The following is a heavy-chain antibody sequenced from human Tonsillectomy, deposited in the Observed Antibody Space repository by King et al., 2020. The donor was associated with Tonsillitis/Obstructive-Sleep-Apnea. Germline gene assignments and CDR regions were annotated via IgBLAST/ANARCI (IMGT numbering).Heavy chain of an antibody. CDR1: GYSFTSYG. CDR3: ARGTWVGGVSATTTFDY. J-gene: IGHJ4*02. Sequence: VQLVQSGAEVKKPGASVKVSCKAFGYSFTSYGISWVRQAPGQGLEWMGWISTYNGNTNYAQKLQGRVTMTTDTSTSTAYMELRSLRSDDTAVYYCARGTWVGGVSATTTFDYRGPGTLVTVSS. D-gene: IGHD5-24*01. V-gene: IGHV1-18*01. CDR2: ISTYNGNT.